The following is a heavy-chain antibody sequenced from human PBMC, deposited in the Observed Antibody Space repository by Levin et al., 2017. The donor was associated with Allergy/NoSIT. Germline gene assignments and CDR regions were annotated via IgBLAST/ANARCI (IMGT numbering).Heavy chain of an antibody. D-gene: IGHD1-26*01. CDR3: ARVGWELTPGY. CDR1: GFTISSNY. Sequence: GESLKISCAASGFTISSNYMSWVRQAPGKGLEWVSVIYSGGSTYYADSVKGRFTISRDNSKNTLYLQMNSLRAEDTAVYYCARVGWELTPGYWGQGTLVTVSS. J-gene: IGHJ4*02. V-gene: IGHV3-53*01. CDR2: IYSGGST.